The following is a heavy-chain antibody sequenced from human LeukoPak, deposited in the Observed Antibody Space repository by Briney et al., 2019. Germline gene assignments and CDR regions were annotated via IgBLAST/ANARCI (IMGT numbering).Heavy chain of an antibody. CDR2: MYSGGSE. CDR1: GFTVSRKY. Sequence: PGGSLRLSCAASGFTVSRKYMSWVRQAPGKGLEWVSVMYSGGSEYYADSVKGRFTISRDSSKNTLYLQMNSLRAEDTAVYYCARAVFSSGWEYYFDYWGQGTLVTVSS. V-gene: IGHV3-53*01. CDR3: ARAVFSSGWEYYFDY. J-gene: IGHJ4*02. D-gene: IGHD6-19*01.